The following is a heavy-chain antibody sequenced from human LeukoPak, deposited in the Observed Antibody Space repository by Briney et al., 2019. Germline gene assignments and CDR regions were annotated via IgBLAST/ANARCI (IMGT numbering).Heavy chain of an antibody. V-gene: IGHV4-34*01. CDR2: INHSGST. CDR3: ATDGYGGNDGGY. D-gene: IGHD4-23*01. CDR1: GGSFSGYY. Sequence: SETLSLTCAVYGGSFSGYYWSWIRQPPGKGLDWIGEINHSGSTNYNPSLKSRVTISVDTSKNQFSLKLSSVTAADTAVYYCATDGYGGNDGGYWGQGTLVNVSS. J-gene: IGHJ4*02.